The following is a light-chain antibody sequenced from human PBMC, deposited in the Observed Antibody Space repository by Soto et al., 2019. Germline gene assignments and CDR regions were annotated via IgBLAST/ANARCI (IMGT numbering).Light chain of an antibody. J-gene: IGKJ4*01. V-gene: IGKV1-5*01. CDR1: QSISSW. CDR3: AHYNSYPLT. CDR2: DAS. Sequence: DIRMTQSPSTLSASVGDRVTITCRASQSISSWLAWYQQKPGKAPKLLIYDASSLESGVPSRFSRSGSWREYTRTISSLQTDDFSTYYCAHYNSYPLTFGVGTKVEIK.